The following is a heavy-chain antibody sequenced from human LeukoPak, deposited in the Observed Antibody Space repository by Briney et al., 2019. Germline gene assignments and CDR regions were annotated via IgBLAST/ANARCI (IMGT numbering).Heavy chain of an antibody. CDR3: TRVAEGPWGPGAFEI. D-gene: IGHD7-27*01. V-gene: IGHV4-39*01. Sequence: SVTLSLTCTVSGGSISSSSYYWGRIRQPPGKGLVWIGWIYCSGSTYYNPSLKSRATISVNTAKNQFSLKLSSVTAADTAVYYWTRVAEGPWGPGAFEIWGQGTMVTVSS. J-gene: IGHJ3*02. CDR2: IYCSGST. CDR1: GGSISSSSYY.